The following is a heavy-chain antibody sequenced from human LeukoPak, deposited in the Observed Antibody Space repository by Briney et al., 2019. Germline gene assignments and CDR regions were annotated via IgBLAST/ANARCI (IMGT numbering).Heavy chain of an antibody. CDR3: ARGKYSGFDL. CDR2: TYHRSKWSN. CDR1: GDSVSTNSVA. Sequence: SQTLSLTCAISGDSVSTNSVAWNWIRQSPSRGLEWLGRTYHRSKWSNDYAVSVKSRITINPDTSKNQFSLQLSSVTPDDTALYYCARGKYSGFDLWGQGTMVTVSS. V-gene: IGHV6-1*01. J-gene: IGHJ3*01. D-gene: IGHD2-15*01.